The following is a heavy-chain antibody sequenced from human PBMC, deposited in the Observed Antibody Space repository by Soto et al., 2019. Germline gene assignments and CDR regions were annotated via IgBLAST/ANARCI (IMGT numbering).Heavy chain of an antibody. CDR3: ARSNWFDP. CDR1: GGSLRGYY. J-gene: IGHJ5*02. CDR2: ISHGGST. D-gene: IGHD4-4*01. V-gene: IGHV4-34*01. Sequence: SETLSLTCAVYGGSLRGYYWTWIRQPPGKGLEWIGEISHGGSTNYNPSLKSRVTISVDTSKNQFSLKLSSVTAADTAVYFCARSNWFDPWGQGTLVTVSS.